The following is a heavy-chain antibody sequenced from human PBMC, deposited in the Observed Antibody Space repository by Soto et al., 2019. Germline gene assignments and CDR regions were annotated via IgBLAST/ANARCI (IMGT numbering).Heavy chain of an antibody. CDR2: IYYDGSNE. J-gene: IGHJ4*02. D-gene: IGHD1-26*01. CDR1: GFTFSNYG. V-gene: IGHV3-33*01. Sequence: QVQLLESGGGVVQPGRSLRVSCAASGFTFSNYGMQWVRQARGKGLEWVARIYYDGSNEYYADSVKGRFTISRDSSKNTLYLHMNSLSAEDTAVYYCAIGRGSGSFYQLDYWGQGTLVPVSS. CDR3: AIGRGSGSFYQLDY.